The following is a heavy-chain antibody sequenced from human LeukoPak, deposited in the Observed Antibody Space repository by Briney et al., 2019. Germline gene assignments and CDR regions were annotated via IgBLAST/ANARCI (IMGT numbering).Heavy chain of an antibody. CDR3: ARSMTVVAEGRDYFDY. Sequence: GGSLRLSCAASGFTFSSYAMSWVRQAPGKGLEWVSAISGSGGSTYYADSVKGRFTISRDNATNSLYLQMNSLRAEDTAVYYCARSMTVVAEGRDYFDYWGQGTLVTVSS. CDR1: GFTFSSYA. D-gene: IGHD3-22*01. CDR2: ISGSGGST. V-gene: IGHV3-23*01. J-gene: IGHJ4*02.